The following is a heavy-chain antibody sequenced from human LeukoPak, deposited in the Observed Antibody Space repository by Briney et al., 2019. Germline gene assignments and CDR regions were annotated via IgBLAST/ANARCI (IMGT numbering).Heavy chain of an antibody. V-gene: IGHV4-39*07. CDR2: IYYSGST. CDR3: ARSEYSSSFDY. J-gene: IGHJ4*02. Sequence: SETLSLTCTVSGGSISSSSYYWGWIRQPPGKGLEWIGSIYYSGSTYYNPSLKSRVTISVDTSKNQFSLKLSSVTAADTAVYYCARSEYSSSFDYWGQGILVTVSS. D-gene: IGHD6-6*01. CDR1: GGSISSSSYY.